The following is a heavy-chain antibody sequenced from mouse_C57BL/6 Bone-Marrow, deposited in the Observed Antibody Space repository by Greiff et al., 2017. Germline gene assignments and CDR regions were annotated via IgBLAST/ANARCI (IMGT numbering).Heavy chain of an antibody. CDR1: GYTFTSYT. V-gene: IGHV1-4*01. CDR2: INPSSGYT. CDR3: ARSSLRYYLDY. J-gene: IGHJ2*01. Sequence: QVQLKQSGAELARPGASVKMSCTASGYTFTSYTMHWVNQRPGQGLEWIGYINPSSGYTKYNQKFKDKATLTADKSSSTAYMQLSSLTSEDSAVYYCARSSLRYYLDYGGQGTTLTVSS. D-gene: IGHD6-2*01.